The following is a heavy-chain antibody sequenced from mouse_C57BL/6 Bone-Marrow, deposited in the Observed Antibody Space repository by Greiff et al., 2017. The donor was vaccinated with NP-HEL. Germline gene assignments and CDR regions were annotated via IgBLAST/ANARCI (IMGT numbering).Heavy chain of an antibody. V-gene: IGHV1-18*01. CDR2: INPNNGGT. J-gene: IGHJ4*01. D-gene: IGHD1-1*01. CDR1: GYTFTDYN. Sequence: EVKLQQSGPELVKPGASVKISCKASGYTFTDYNMDWVKQSHGKSLEWIGDINPNNGGTIYNQKFKGKATLTVNKSSSTAYMELRSLTSEDTAVYSCARSDYGSGAMDYWGQGTSVTVSS. CDR3: ARSDYGSGAMDY.